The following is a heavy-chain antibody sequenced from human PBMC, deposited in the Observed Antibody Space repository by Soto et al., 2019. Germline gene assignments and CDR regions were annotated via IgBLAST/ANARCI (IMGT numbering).Heavy chain of an antibody. CDR2: IYPGDSDT. Sequence: GESLKISWKGSGYSFTSYVIGWVRQMPGKGLEWMGIIYPGDSDTRYSPSFQGQVTISADKSISTAYLQWSSLKASDTAMYYCARQGSYCSGGSCYSPYYGMDVWGQGTTVTVSS. D-gene: IGHD2-15*01. CDR3: ARQGSYCSGGSCYSPYYGMDV. V-gene: IGHV5-51*01. J-gene: IGHJ6*02. CDR1: GYSFTSYV.